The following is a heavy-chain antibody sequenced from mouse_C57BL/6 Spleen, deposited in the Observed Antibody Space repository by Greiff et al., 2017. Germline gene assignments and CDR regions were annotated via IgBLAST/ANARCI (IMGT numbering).Heavy chain of an antibody. CDR1: GFTFSDYY. J-gene: IGHJ4*01. CDR2: INYDGSST. V-gene: IGHV5-16*01. CDR3: AREYGDY. Sequence: EVQLVESEGGLVQPGSSMKLSCTASGFTFSDYYMAWVRQVPEKGLEWVANINYDGSSTYYLDSLKSRFIISRDNAKNILYLQMSSLKSEDTATYYCAREYGDYWGQGTSVTVSS. D-gene: IGHD1-1*02.